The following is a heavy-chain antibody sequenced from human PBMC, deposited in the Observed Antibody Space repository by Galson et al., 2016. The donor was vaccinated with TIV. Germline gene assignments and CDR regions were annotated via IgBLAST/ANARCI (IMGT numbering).Heavy chain of an antibody. V-gene: IGHV3-53*01. J-gene: IGHJ6*02. CDR2: IYSDGRP. CDR3: ARDRYYDASGYYFYYYGMDV. Sequence: SLRLSCAASGFIVNNNQMSWVRQAPGKGLEWISVIYSDGRPYYANSVAGRFTIPRGDPKNTLYLQMTSLRAEDTAVYYCARDRYYDASGYYFYYYGMDVWGQGTTVTVSS. D-gene: IGHD3-3*01. CDR1: GFIVNNNQ.